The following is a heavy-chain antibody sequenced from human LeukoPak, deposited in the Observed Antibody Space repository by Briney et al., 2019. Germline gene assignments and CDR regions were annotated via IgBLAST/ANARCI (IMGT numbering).Heavy chain of an antibody. J-gene: IGHJ4*02. V-gene: IGHV4-39*01. CDR2: IYYSGST. CDR1: GGSISSSSYY. CDR3: ASSKQWEHNAFDY. Sequence: PSETLSLTCTVSGGSISSSSYYWGWIRQPPGKGLEWIGSIYYSGSTYYNPSLKSRVTISVDTSKNQFPLKLSSVTAADTAVYYCASSKQWEHNAFDYWGQGTLVTVSS. D-gene: IGHD1-26*01.